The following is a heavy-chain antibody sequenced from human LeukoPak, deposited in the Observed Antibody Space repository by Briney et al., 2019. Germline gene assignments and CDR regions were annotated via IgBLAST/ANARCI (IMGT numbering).Heavy chain of an antibody. D-gene: IGHD3-3*01. CDR3: AATLEWLLDIDY. CDR2: INHSAGT. V-gene: IGHV4-34*01. Sequence: SETLSLTCAVYGGSFSGYHWSWIRQPPGKGLEWIGDINHSAGTNYNPSLKSRVTISVDTSKSQFSLKLSSVTAADTAVYYCAATLEWLLDIDYWGQGTLVTVSS. CDR1: GGSFSGYH. J-gene: IGHJ4*02.